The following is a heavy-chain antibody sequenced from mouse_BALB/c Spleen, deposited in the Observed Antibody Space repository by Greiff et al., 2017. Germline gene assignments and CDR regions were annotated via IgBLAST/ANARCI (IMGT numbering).Heavy chain of an antibody. CDR3: ARGGIYYGNVYAMDY. D-gene: IGHD2-1*01. Sequence: EVKLMESGGGLVKPGGSLKLSCAASGFTFRSYAMSWVRQTPEKRLEWVASISSGGSTYYPDSVKGRFTITRDNARNILYLQMSSLRSEDTAMYYSARGGIYYGNVYAMDYGGQGNTVT. J-gene: IGHJ4*01. V-gene: IGHV5-6-5*01. CDR2: ISSGGST. CDR1: GFTFRSYA.